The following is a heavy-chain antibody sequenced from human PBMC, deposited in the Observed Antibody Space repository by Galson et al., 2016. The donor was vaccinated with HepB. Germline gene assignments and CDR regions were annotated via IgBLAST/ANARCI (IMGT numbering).Heavy chain of an antibody. J-gene: IGHJ4*02. CDR3: ASLEEYTFGYYFAY. Sequence: TLSLTCSVSGGSISSGGSYWSWIRQHPGKGLEWIGHIDYSGRPNYHPPLKTRPTISGDTSKNLFSLKLTSVTAADTAVYYCASLEEYTFGYYFAYWGQGTLVTVSS. CDR2: IDYSGRP. D-gene: IGHD5-18*01. CDR1: GGSISSGGSY. V-gene: IGHV4-31*03.